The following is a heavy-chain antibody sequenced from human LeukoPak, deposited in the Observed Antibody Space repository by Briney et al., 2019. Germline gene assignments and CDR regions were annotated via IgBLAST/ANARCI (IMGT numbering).Heavy chain of an antibody. CDR3: ARGHPLLDY. D-gene: IGHD2-21*02. CDR2: INHSGGT. J-gene: IGHJ4*02. CDR1: GGSFSGYY. V-gene: IGHV4-34*01. Sequence: SETLSLTCAVYGGSFSGYYWAWIRQPPGKGLEWIGEINHSGGTNYNPSLKSRVTISVDTSKNQFSLKLSSVTAADTAVYYCARGHPLLDYWGQGTLVTVSS.